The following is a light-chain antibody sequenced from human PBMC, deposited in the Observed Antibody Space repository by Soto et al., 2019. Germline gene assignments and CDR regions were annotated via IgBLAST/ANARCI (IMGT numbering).Light chain of an antibody. V-gene: IGLV2-8*01. J-gene: IGLJ2*01. CDR1: SSDVGGYNY. CDR3: SSFAGNNNVV. CDR2: EVS. Sequence: QSALTQPPSASGSPGQSVTISCTGTSSDVGGYNYVSWYQQHPGKAPKLMISEVSKRPSGVPDRSSGSKSGNTASLTVSGLQAEDEADYYCSSFAGNNNVVFVGGTKLTVL.